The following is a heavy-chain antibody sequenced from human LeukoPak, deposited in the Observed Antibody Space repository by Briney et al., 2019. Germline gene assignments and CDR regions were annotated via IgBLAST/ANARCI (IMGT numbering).Heavy chain of an antibody. CDR3: ALGLVTDY. J-gene: IGHJ4*02. Sequence: GGSLRLSCAASGFTVSSNFMSWVRQAPGKGLEWVSVIYSGGSTYYADSVKGRFTISRDNSKNTLYPQVNSLRVEDTAVYYCALGLVTDYWGQGTLVTVSS. V-gene: IGHV3-66*01. CDR2: IYSGGST. CDR1: GFTVSSNF. D-gene: IGHD3-9*01.